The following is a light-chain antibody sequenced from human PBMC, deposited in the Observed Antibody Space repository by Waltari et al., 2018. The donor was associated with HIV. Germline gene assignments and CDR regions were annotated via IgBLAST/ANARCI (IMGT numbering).Light chain of an antibody. J-gene: IGLJ2*01. Sequence: QSALTQPASVSGSPGQSITISCTGTRSDVGGYNLLSWYQQHPGKAPKLMIYEVSKRPSGVSNRFSGSKSGNTASLTISGLQAEDEADYYCCAYAGSTTYVIFGGGTKLTVL. V-gene: IGLV2-23*02. CDR2: EVS. CDR1: RSDVGGYNL. CDR3: CAYAGSTTYVI.